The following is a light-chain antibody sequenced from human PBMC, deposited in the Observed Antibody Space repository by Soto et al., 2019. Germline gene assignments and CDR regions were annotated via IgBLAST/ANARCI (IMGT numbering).Light chain of an antibody. CDR2: NSN. V-gene: IGLV2-14*03. CDR1: SSDVGGYKY. Sequence: QSALTQPASVSGSPGQSITVSCTGTSSDVGGYKYVSWYQHHPGRAPKLLIYNSNQRPSGVPDRFSGSKSGTSASLAISGLQSEDEADYYCAAWDDSLTGPVFGTGTKLTVL. CDR3: AAWDDSLTGPV. J-gene: IGLJ1*01.